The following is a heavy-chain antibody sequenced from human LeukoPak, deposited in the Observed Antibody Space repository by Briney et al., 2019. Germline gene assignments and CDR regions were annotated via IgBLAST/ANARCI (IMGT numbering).Heavy chain of an antibody. D-gene: IGHD6-19*01. CDR3: ARGEAVAGPTGAYYYGMDV. CDR1: GGSISSYY. J-gene: IGHJ6*02. V-gene: IGHV4-59*01. Sequence: SETLSLTCTVSGGSISSYYWSWIRQPPGKGLEWIGYIYYSGSTNYDPSLKSRVTISVDTSKNQFSLKLSSVTAADTAVYYCARGEAVAGPTGAYYYGMDVWGQGTTVTVSS. CDR2: IYYSGST.